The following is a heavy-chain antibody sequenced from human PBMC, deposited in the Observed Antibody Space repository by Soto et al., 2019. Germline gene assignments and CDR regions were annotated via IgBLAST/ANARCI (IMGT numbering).Heavy chain of an antibody. D-gene: IGHD2-21*02. Sequence: QVQLVESGGGVVQPGMSLRLSCAASGFTFSTYGMHWVRQAPGKGLEWVAGIWYDGSKKDYVDSVKGRFTVSRDNSKNTLYLQSNGLRAEETDVYYCARDGSVVTPCFDFWGQGTLVTVSS. CDR3: ARDGSVVTPCFDF. CDR1: GFTFSTYG. V-gene: IGHV3-33*01. CDR2: IWYDGSKK. J-gene: IGHJ4*02.